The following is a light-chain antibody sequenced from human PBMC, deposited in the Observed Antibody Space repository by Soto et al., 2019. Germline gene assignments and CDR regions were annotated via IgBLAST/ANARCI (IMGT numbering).Light chain of an antibody. CDR3: SSYTSSSTL. CDR1: SSDVGGYNC. V-gene: IGLV2-14*01. Sequence: QSALTQPASVSGSPGQSITISCTGTSSDVGGYNCVSWYQQHPGKAPKLMIYDVSNRPSGVSNRFSGSKSGNTASLTISGLQAEDEADYYCSSYTSSSTLFGTGTKLTVL. J-gene: IGLJ1*01. CDR2: DVS.